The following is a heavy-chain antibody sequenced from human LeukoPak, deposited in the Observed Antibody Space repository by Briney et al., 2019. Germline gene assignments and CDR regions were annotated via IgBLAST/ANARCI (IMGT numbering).Heavy chain of an antibody. J-gene: IGHJ6*02. CDR3: AKDRVPPQIVVVPAAITYYYYYGIDV. CDR2: ISGSGGST. V-gene: IGHV3-23*01. CDR1: GFTFSSYA. D-gene: IGHD2-2*01. Sequence: GGSLRLSCAASGFTFSSYAMSWVRQAPGKGLEWVSAISGSGGSTYYADSVKGRFTISRDNPKNTLYLQMNSLRAEDTAVYYCAKDRVPPQIVVVPAAITYYYYYGIDVWGQGTTVTVSS.